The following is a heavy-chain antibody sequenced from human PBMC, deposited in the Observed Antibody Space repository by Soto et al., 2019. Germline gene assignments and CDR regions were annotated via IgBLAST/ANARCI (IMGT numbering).Heavy chain of an antibody. CDR3: ARGGDTAMAHYYYYMDV. CDR1: GGTFSSYT. V-gene: IGHV1-69*02. CDR2: IIPILGIA. D-gene: IGHD5-18*01. Sequence: QVQLVQSGAEVKKPGSSVKVSCKASGGTFSSYTISWVRQAPGQGLEWMGRIIPILGIANYAQKFQGRVTMTADKYTSTAYMELSSLRSEDTAVYYCARGGDTAMAHYYYYMDVWGKGTTVTVSS. J-gene: IGHJ6*03.